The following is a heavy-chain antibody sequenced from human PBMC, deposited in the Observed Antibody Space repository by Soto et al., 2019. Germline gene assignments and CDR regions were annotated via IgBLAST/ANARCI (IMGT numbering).Heavy chain of an antibody. D-gene: IGHD3-22*01. CDR2: IIPIFGTA. J-gene: IGHJ4*02. CDR1: GGTFSSYA. CDR3: ARGLYYDSSGYPFDY. V-gene: IGHV1-69*13. Sequence: WASVKVSCKASGGTFSSYAISWVRQAPGQGLEWMGGIIPIFGTANYAQKFQGRVTITADESTSTAYMELSSLRSEDTAVYYCARGLYYDSSGYPFDYWGQGTLVTVSS.